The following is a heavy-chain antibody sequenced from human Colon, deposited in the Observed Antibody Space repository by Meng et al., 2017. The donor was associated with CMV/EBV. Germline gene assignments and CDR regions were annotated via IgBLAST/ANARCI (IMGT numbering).Heavy chain of an antibody. J-gene: IGHJ6*02. Sequence: ASVKVSCKASGYTFSTYDINWVRQATGRGLEWMGEMKPSSGHTAYAQKFQGRLTMTRNTSIGTAYMELSSLRSDDTAVYYCARGSNLRPDYRSTYYYGIDVWGQGTTVTVSS. CDR3: ARGSNLRPDYRSTYYYGIDV. CDR1: GYTFSTYD. CDR2: MKPSSGHT. V-gene: IGHV1-8*01. D-gene: IGHD4-11*01.